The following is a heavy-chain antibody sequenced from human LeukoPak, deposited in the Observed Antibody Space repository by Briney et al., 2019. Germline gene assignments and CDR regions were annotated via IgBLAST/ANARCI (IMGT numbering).Heavy chain of an antibody. Sequence: GGSLRLSCAASGFTFSVAWMNWVRQAPGKGLEWVGRIKSKADGGTIDYAAPVKGRFTISRDDSKNTVYMQMNSLKTEDTAVYYCSYYYDSSGYVDYWGQGTLVTVSS. J-gene: IGHJ4*02. V-gene: IGHV3-15*01. D-gene: IGHD3-22*01. CDR1: GFTFSVAW. CDR3: SYYYDSSGYVDY. CDR2: IKSKADGGTI.